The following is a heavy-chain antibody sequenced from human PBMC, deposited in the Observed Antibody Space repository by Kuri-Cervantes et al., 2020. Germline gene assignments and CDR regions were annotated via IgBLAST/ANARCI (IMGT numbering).Heavy chain of an antibody. CDR2: ISYDGSNK. Sequence: GGSLRLSCAASGFTLSSYAMHWVRQAPGKGLEWVAVISYDGSNKYYADSVKGRFTISRDNSKNTLYLQMNSLRAEDTAVYYCARAGEILTGELEDYYFDYWGQGTLVTVSS. D-gene: IGHD3-9*01. J-gene: IGHJ4*02. CDR3: ARAGEILTGELEDYYFDY. CDR1: GFTLSSYA. V-gene: IGHV3-30-3*01.